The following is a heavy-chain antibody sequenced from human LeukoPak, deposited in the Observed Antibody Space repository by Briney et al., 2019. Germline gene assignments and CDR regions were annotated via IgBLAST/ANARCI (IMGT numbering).Heavy chain of an antibody. CDR3: ARDRHIAAAVYYYYMNV. J-gene: IGHJ6*03. Sequence: ASVKVSCKASGYTFTSYIISWVRQAPGQGLEWMGWINTYNGNTDYAQRVQGRVTMTTDTSTSTAYMELRSLRSDDTAVYYCARDRHIAAAVYYYYMNVWGKGTPVTVSS. CDR2: INTYNGNT. D-gene: IGHD6-13*01. V-gene: IGHV1-18*01. CDR1: GYTFTSYI.